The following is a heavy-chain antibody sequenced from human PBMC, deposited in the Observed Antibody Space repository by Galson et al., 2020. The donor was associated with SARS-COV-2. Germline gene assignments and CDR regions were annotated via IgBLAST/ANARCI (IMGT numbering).Heavy chain of an antibody. J-gene: IGHJ5*02. CDR3: AILGDIVAVAVATPGTWFDP. CDR1: GFTFSAYE. V-gene: IGHV3-48*03. Sequence: GGSLRLSCTASGFTFSAYEMNWVRQAPGKGLEWVSFISTSGRVIKYADSVKGRFTISRDNAKNSLYLQMNTLRAEDTAVYYCAILGDIVAVAVATPGTWFDPWGQGTLVTVSS. CDR2: ISTSGRVI. D-gene: IGHD2-15*01.